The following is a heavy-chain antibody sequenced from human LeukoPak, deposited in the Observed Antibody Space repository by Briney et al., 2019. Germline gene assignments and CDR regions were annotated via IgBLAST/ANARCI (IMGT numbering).Heavy chain of an antibody. CDR2: IIPIFDTA. CDR1: GGTFSSYA. CDR3: ARRRGSGLYPFDY. J-gene: IGHJ4*02. D-gene: IGHD6-19*01. Sequence: GASVKVSCKASGGTFSSYAISWVRQAPGQGLEWMGGIIPIFDTANYAQKFQGRVTITADESTSTAYMELSSLRSEDTAVYYCARRRGSGLYPFDYWGQGTLVTVSS. V-gene: IGHV1-69*01.